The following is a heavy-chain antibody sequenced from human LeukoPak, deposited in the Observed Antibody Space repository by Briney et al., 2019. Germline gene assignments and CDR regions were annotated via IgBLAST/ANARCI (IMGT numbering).Heavy chain of an antibody. CDR3: ARAATQGSRSTNAFDI. CDR2: IYPGDSDT. D-gene: IGHD2-2*01. Sequence: GESLKISCKGSGYSFTSYWIGWVRQMPGKGLEWMGIIYPGDSDTRYSPSFQGQVTISADKSISTAYLQWSSLKASDTAMYYCARAATQGSRSTNAFDIWGQGTMVTVSS. CDR1: GYSFTSYW. V-gene: IGHV5-51*01. J-gene: IGHJ3*02.